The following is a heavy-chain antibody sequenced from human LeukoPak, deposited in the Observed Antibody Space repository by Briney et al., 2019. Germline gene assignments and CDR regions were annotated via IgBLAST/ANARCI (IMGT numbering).Heavy chain of an antibody. V-gene: IGHV4-59*08. CDR2: VYYSGST. CDR1: GGSIGSYS. J-gene: IGHJ5*02. Sequence: ETLSLTCTVSGGSIGSYSWNWIRQPPGKGLEWIGYVYYSGSTNYNPSLKSRVTISLDTSKNQFSLNLNSVTAADTAVYYCARRVKTAATTSADNWLDPWGQGILVTVSS. CDR3: ARRVKTAATTSADNWLDP. D-gene: IGHD4-17*01.